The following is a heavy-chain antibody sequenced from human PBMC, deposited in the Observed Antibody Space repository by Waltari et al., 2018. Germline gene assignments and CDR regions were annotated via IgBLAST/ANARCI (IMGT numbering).Heavy chain of an antibody. Sequence: EVQLVESGGGLVQPGGSLSLSCAASGFTFSSYAMSWVRRAPGKGLEWVSAISGSGGRTYYADSVKGRFTISRDNSKNTLYLQMNSLRAEDTAVYYCAKDLGAVAGNFDYWGQGTLVTVSS. J-gene: IGHJ4*02. D-gene: IGHD6-19*01. CDR3: AKDLGAVAGNFDY. CDR2: ISGSGGRT. CDR1: GFTFSSYA. V-gene: IGHV3-23*04.